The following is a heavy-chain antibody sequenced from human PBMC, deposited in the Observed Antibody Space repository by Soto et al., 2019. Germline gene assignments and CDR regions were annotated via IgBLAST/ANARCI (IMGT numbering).Heavy chain of an antibody. J-gene: IGHJ6*02. D-gene: IGHD2-2*01. CDR1: GGSFSGYY. Sequence: PSETLSLTCAVYGGSFSGYYWSWIRQPPGKGLEWIGEINHSGSTNYNPSLKSRVTISVDTSKNQFSLKLSSVTAADTAVYYCASFAPAANTGYYYHGMDVWGQGTTVTVSS. V-gene: IGHV4-34*01. CDR3: ASFAPAANTGYYYHGMDV. CDR2: INHSGST.